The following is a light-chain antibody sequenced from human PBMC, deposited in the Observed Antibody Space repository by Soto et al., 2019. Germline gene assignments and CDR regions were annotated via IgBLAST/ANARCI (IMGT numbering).Light chain of an antibody. Sequence: DIQMTQSPSSLSASVGDRVTITCRASEGISRYLIWYQQKAGKAPKVLIYAASSLQSGVPSRFSGRTSGTDFTLTISSLQREDVATYYCQQIYSTPLPFSPRTKLEIK. CDR2: AAS. CDR1: EGISRY. J-gene: IGKJ2*01. CDR3: QQIYSTPLP. V-gene: IGKV1-39*01.